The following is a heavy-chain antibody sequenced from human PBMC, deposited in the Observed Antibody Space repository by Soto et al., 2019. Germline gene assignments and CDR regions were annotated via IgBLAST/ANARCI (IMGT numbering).Heavy chain of an antibody. J-gene: IGHJ4*02. CDR2: ISAYNGNT. CDR1: GYTFTSYG. Sequence: ASVKVSCKASGYTFTSYGISWVRQAPGQGLEWMGWISAYNGNTNYAQKLQGRVTMTTDTSTSTAYMELRSLRSDDTAVYYCARTNKLRFLEWPYDYWGQGTLVTVSS. CDR3: ARTNKLRFLEWPYDY. V-gene: IGHV1-18*01. D-gene: IGHD3-3*01.